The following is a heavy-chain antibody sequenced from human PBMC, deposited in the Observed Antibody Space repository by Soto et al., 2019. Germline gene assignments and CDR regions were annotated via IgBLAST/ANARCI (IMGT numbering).Heavy chain of an antibody. J-gene: IGHJ4*02. CDR3: ANLGSGSGWTGGGNY. CDR2: TYHSGNP. V-gene: IGHV4-30-2*02. D-gene: IGHD6-19*01. Sequence: SETLSLTCGVSGDTISTGGYSWAWIRQPPGKALEWIGHTYHSGNPYYNPSLKSRVIMSLDMSKNQFSLKLRSVTAADTAVYYCANLGSGSGWTGGGNYWGQGTLVTVSS. CDR1: GDTISTGGYS.